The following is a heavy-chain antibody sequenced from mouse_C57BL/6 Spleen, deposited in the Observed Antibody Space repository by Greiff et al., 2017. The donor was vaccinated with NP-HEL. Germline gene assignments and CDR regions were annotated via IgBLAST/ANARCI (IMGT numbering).Heavy chain of an antibody. CDR3: ARKKGVTTVVDAMDY. V-gene: IGHV1-59*01. J-gene: IGHJ4*01. CDR1: GYTFTSYW. CDR2: IDPSDSYT. Sequence: QVQLQQPGAELVRPGTSVKLSCKASGYTFTSYWMHWVKQRPGQGLEWIGVIDPSDSYTNYNQKFKGKATLTVDTSSSTAYMQLSSLTSEDSAVYYCARKKGVTTVVDAMDYWGQGTSVTVSS. D-gene: IGHD1-1*01.